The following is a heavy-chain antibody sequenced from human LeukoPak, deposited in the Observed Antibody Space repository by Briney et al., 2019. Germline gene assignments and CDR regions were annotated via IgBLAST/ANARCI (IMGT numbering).Heavy chain of an antibody. CDR3: ARAPGYCTNGVCYPRATLGY. CDR1: GGTFSSYE. V-gene: IGHV1-18*01. Sequence: ASVKVSCKASGGTFSSYEISWVRQAPGQGLEWMGWISAYNGNTNYAQKLQGRVTMTTNTSTSTAYMELRSLRSDDTAVYYCARAPGYCTNGVCYPRATLGYWGQGTLVTVSS. CDR2: ISAYNGNT. J-gene: IGHJ4*02. D-gene: IGHD2-8*01.